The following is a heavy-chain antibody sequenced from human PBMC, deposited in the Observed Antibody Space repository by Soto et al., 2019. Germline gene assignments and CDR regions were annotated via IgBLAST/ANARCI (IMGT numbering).Heavy chain of an antibody. CDR1: AFTFSDYS. V-gene: IGHV3-30*04. J-gene: IGHJ6*02. D-gene: IGHD3-10*01. CDR2: ISGDGSKK. Sequence: QVQLVESGGGVVQPGKSLRLSCVASAFTFSDYSMHWVRQAPGKGLEWVAAISGDGSKKSYADSVKGRATLSRDNAKNTLYLPMDNLRAEDTAVYFCGRNLGGSGTPLEYYGMDVWGRGTTVTVSS. CDR3: GRNLGGSGTPLEYYGMDV.